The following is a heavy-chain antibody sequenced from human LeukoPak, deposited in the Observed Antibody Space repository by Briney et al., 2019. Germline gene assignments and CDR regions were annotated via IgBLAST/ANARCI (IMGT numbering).Heavy chain of an antibody. V-gene: IGHV3-7*01. CDR3: ARGLTLLGYCSGTSCLMNY. J-gene: IGHJ4*02. D-gene: IGHD2-2*01. Sequence: PGGSLRLSCSASGFSFSNYAMYWVRQAPGKGLEWVANIKQGGSKKYYVDSVKGRFTISRDNAKNSLYLQMSSLRAEDAGVYYCARGLTLLGYCSGTSCLMNYWGQGTLVTVSS. CDR2: IKQGGSKK. CDR1: GFSFSNYA.